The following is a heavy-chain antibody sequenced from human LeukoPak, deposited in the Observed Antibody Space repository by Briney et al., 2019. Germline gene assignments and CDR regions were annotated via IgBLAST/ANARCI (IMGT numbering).Heavy chain of an antibody. CDR3: ARESIAAAGIWGIYYYYYMDV. CDR2: IHYSGST. J-gene: IGHJ6*03. V-gene: IGHV4-59*11. Sequence: SETLSLTCTVYGGSISSHCWSWIRQPPGKGLEWIGDIHYSGSTNYNPSLKSRVTISVDTSKNQFSLKLSSVTAADTAVYYCARESIAAAGIWGIYYYYYMDVWAKGTRVSVS. CDR1: GGSISSHC. D-gene: IGHD6-13*01.